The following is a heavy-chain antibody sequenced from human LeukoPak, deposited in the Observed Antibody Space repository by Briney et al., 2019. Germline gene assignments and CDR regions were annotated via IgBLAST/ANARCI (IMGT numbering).Heavy chain of an antibody. CDR2: ISAYNGNT. D-gene: IGHD3-10*01. Sequence: ASVKVSCKASGYTFTSYGISWVRQAPGQGLEWMGWISAYNGNTNYAQKLQGRVTMTTDTSTSTAYMELRSLRSDDTAVYYCATIRTLLWASAFDIWGQGTMVTVSS. CDR1: GYTFTSYG. J-gene: IGHJ3*02. V-gene: IGHV1-18*01. CDR3: ATIRTLLWASAFDI.